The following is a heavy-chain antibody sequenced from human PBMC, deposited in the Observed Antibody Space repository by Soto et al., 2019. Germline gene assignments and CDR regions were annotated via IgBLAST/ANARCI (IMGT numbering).Heavy chain of an antibody. Sequence: ASVKVSCKASGYTFTSYAMHWVRQAPGQRLEWMGWINAGNGNTKYSQKFQGRVTITRDTSASTAYMELSSLRSEDTAVYYCARPSGATGTYYYYGMDVWGQGTTVTVSS. CDR1: GYTFTSYA. V-gene: IGHV1-3*01. D-gene: IGHD1-26*01. J-gene: IGHJ6*02. CDR3: ARPSGATGTYYYYGMDV. CDR2: INAGNGNT.